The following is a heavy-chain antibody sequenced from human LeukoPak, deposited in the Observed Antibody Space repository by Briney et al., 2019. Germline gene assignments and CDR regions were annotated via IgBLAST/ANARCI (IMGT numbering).Heavy chain of an antibody. Sequence: SETLSLTCAVYGGSFSGYYWSWIRQPPGKGLEWIGEINHSGSTNYNPSLKSRVTISVDTSKNQFSLKLSSVTAADTAVYYCARVREDIVVVVAATPWRGFDPWGQGTLVTVSS. CDR1: GGSFSGYY. D-gene: IGHD2-15*01. CDR3: ARVREDIVVVVAATPWRGFDP. CDR2: INHSGST. J-gene: IGHJ5*02. V-gene: IGHV4-34*01.